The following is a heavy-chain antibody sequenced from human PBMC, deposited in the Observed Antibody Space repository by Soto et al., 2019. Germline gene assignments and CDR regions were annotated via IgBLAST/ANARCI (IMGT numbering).Heavy chain of an antibody. V-gene: IGHV4-34*01. CDR3: ARGGRRATMVRGVRLGYYGMDV. Sequence: PSETLSLTCAGYGGSFSGYYWSWIRQPPGKGLEWIGEINHSGSTNYNPSLKSRVTISVDTSKNQFSLKLSSVTAADTAVYYCARGGRRATMVRGVRLGYYGMDVWGQGTTVTVSS. D-gene: IGHD3-10*01. CDR1: GGSFSGYY. CDR2: INHSGST. J-gene: IGHJ6*02.